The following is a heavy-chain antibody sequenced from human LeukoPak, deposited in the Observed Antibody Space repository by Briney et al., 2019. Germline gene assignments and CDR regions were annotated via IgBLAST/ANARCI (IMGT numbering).Heavy chain of an antibody. J-gene: IGHJ4*02. V-gene: IGHV3-23*01. CDR3: AKGRGLVSPDDH. Sequence: RSGGSLRLSCAASGFTFSIHTMTWVRQAPGKGLEWVSAISNSGGSTYYADSVKGRFTISRDNSKNTLYLQMNSLKAEDTAVYYCAKGRGLVSPDDHWGQGTLVTVSS. CDR1: GFTFSIHT. CDR2: ISNSGGST. D-gene: IGHD3/OR15-3a*01.